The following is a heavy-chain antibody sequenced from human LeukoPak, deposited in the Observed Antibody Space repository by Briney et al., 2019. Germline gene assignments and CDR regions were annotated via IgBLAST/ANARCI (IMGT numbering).Heavy chain of an antibody. Sequence: GESLKISCKGFGYSFASYWIDWVRQIPGKGLEWMGIIYPDDSDTKYSPSFQGQVTISVDKSINTAYLQWSRLKASDTAIYYCARVGMDIVATGRFGGLDVWGQGTTVTVSS. V-gene: IGHV5-51*01. CDR1: GYSFASYW. CDR2: IYPDDSDT. D-gene: IGHD5-12*01. CDR3: ARVGMDIVATGRFGGLDV. J-gene: IGHJ6*02.